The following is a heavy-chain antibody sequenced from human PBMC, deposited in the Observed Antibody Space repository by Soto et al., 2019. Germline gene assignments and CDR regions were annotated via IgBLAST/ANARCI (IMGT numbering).Heavy chain of an antibody. CDR2: IIPIFGTA. CDR3: ARGGGYYYDSSGYYFDY. J-gene: IGHJ4*02. V-gene: IGHV1-69*12. Sequence: QVQLVQSGAEVKKPGSSVKVSCKASGGTFSSYAISWVRQAPGQGLEWMGGIIPIFGTANYAQKFQGRVKITADESTSTAYMELSSLRSEDTAVYYCARGGGYYYDSSGYYFDYWGQGTLVTVSS. CDR1: GGTFSSYA. D-gene: IGHD3-22*01.